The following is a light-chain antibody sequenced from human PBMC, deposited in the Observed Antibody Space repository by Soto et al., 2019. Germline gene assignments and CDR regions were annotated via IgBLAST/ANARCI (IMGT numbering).Light chain of an antibody. V-gene: IGKV3-15*01. CDR3: QQYNNWPRT. CDR2: GAT. Sequence: EVVITQSPATLSVCPGGRASLSCGASQRVNSNLAWYQQKRGQAPRLLIYGATTRATGISARFSGSGSGTEFTLSISSLPSEDFAVYYCQQYNNWPRTFGQGTKVYIK. CDR1: QRVNSN. J-gene: IGKJ1*01.